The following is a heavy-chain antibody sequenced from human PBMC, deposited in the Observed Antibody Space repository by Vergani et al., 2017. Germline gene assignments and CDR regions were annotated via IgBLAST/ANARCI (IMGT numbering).Heavy chain of an antibody. D-gene: IGHD3-16*01. CDR2: IYPADSYI. CDR1: GYNFTNFW. Sequence: EVQLVQSGAEVKKPGESLKISCKGSGYNFTNFWIGWVRQMPGKGLDWMGIIYPADSYIRYSPSFQGQVTISADKSSSTAYLQGSSLKASDTALYYCARGLGGTYFYYYYMDVWGQGTTVTVSS. V-gene: IGHV5-51*01. CDR3: ARGLGGTYFYYYYMDV. J-gene: IGHJ6*02.